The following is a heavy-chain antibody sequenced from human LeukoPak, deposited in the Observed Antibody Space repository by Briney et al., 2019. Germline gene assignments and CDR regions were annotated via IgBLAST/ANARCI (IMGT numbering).Heavy chain of an antibody. CDR1: GFTFSSYA. V-gene: IGHV3-30-3*01. CDR2: ISYDGSNK. Sequence: QAGGSLRLSCAASGFTFSSYAMHWVRQAPGKGLEWVAVISYDGSNKYYADSVKGRFTISRDNSKNTLYLQMNSLRAEDTAVYYCARGRSSGWYFYFDYWGQGTLVTVSS. D-gene: IGHD6-19*01. CDR3: ARGRSSGWYFYFDY. J-gene: IGHJ4*02.